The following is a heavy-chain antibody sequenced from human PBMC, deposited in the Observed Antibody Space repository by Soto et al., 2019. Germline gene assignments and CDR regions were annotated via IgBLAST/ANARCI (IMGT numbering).Heavy chain of an antibody. J-gene: IGHJ4*02. CDR2: FFTGGST. Sequence: RRLSCAAAGFNVSDNYMGWVRQAPGKGLEWVSSFFTGGSTDYADSVKGRFTISRDDSKNTVYLQTNSLRAEDTAVYFCVRERRGLGIGFDHWGQGTLVTVYS. V-gene: IGHV3-53*01. D-gene: IGHD6-19*01. CDR1: GFNVSDNY. CDR3: VRERRGLGIGFDH.